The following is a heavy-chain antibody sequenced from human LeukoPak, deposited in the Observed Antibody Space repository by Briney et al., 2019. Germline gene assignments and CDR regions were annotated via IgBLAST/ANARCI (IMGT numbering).Heavy chain of an antibody. Sequence: GESLRLSCAASGFTFSSYSMNWVRQAPGKGLEWVSYISSSSSTIYYADSVKGRFTISRDNAKNSLYLQMNSLRAEDTAVYYCARVSITGTFSFDYWGQGTLVTVSS. D-gene: IGHD1-7*01. CDR1: GFTFSSYS. CDR3: ARVSITGTFSFDY. J-gene: IGHJ4*02. CDR2: ISSSSSTI. V-gene: IGHV3-48*01.